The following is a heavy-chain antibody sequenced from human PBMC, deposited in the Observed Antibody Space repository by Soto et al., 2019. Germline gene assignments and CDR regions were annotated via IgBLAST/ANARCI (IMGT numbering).Heavy chain of an antibody. D-gene: IGHD6-19*01. Sequence: GGSLRLSCAASGFTFSSYWMSWVRQAPGKGLEWVANIKQDGSEKYYVDSVKGRFTISRDKAKNSLYLQMNSLRAEDTAVYYCARDWSSGWYGYYFDYWGQGTLVTVSS. CDR3: ARDWSSGWYGYYFDY. V-gene: IGHV3-7*03. J-gene: IGHJ4*02. CDR2: IKQDGSEK. CDR1: GFTFSSYW.